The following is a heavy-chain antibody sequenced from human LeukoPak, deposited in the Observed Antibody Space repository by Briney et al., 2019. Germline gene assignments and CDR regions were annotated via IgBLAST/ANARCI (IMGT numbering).Heavy chain of an antibody. CDR1: GYSISSGYY. D-gene: IGHD2-8*01. V-gene: IGHV4-38-2*02. J-gene: IGHJ4*02. Sequence: PSETLSLTCTVSGYSISSGYYWGWIRQPPGKGLEWIGSIYHSESTYYNPSLKSRVTISVDTSKNQFSLKLSSVTAADTAVYYCARGIGVNGEGTDFDYWGQGTLVTVSS. CDR2: IYHSEST. CDR3: ARGIGVNGEGTDFDY.